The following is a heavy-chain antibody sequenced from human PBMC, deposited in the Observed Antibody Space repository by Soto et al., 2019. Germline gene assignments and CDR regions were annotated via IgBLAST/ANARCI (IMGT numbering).Heavy chain of an antibody. J-gene: IGHJ6*02. CDR2: IYYSGTT. CDR3: ARDDHSGYDYYYYGMDV. Sequence: QVQLQESGPGLVKPSQTLSLTCTVSGGSINSVNNYWSWIRQPPGTGLEWVGHIYYSGTTFYNPSLKSRVTISLDTSKNQFSLKLASVTAVDTAVYYCARDDHSGYDYYYYGMDVWGQGTTVTVSS. V-gene: IGHV4-30-4*01. D-gene: IGHD5-12*01. CDR1: GGSINSVNNY.